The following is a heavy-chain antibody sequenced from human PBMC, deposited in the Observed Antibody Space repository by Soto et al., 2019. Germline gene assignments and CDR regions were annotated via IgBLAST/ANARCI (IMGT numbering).Heavy chain of an antibody. D-gene: IGHD2-2*01. CDR1: GGSFSGYY. CDR3: AKKGATSWSFAL. Sequence: SETLSLTCAVYGGSFSGYYCSWIRHPPGRGLEWIGEINHSGSTNYNPSLKSRVTISIDTTKNQFFLKLTSVTVADTAIYYGAKKGATSWSFALWGKGTLVPVSS. CDR2: INHSGST. J-gene: IGHJ4*02. V-gene: IGHV4-34*01.